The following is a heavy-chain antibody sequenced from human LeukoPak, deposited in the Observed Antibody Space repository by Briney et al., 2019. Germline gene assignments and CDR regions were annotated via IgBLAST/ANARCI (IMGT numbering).Heavy chain of an antibody. CDR3: ARAVSYSSGWYWDY. CDR1: RGSISSSNC. D-gene: IGHD6-19*01. Sequence: SETLSLTCAVSRGSISSSNCWSWVRQPPGKGVEGIGEIYHSGSTNYNPSLKSRVTISVDKSKNQFSLKLSSVTAGDTAVYYCARAVSYSSGWYWDYWGQGTLVTVSS. CDR2: IYHSGST. V-gene: IGHV4-4*02. J-gene: IGHJ4*02.